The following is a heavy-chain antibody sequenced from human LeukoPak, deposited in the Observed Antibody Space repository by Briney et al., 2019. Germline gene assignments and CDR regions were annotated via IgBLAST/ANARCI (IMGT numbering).Heavy chain of an antibody. CDR3: AKDLIIAAAGTAFDI. J-gene: IGHJ3*02. Sequence: GGSLGLSCAASGFTFSSYGTHWVRQAPGKGLEWVAVIWYDGSNKYYADSVKGRFTISRDNSKNTLYLQMNSLRAEDTAVYYCAKDLIIAAAGTAFDIWGQGTMVTVSS. CDR2: IWYDGSNK. D-gene: IGHD6-13*01. V-gene: IGHV3-33*06. CDR1: GFTFSSYG.